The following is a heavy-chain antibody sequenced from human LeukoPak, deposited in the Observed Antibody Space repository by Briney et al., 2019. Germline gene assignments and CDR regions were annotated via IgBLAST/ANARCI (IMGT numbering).Heavy chain of an antibody. CDR1: GYTFTGDY. CDR3: ARDYASGSYYDY. CDR2: MNPNSGGT. D-gene: IGHD3-10*01. J-gene: IGHJ4*02. V-gene: IGHV1-2*02. Sequence: ASVKVSFKASGYTFTGDYLHWVRQAPGQGLEWMGWMNPNSGGTNYAQKFQGRVTMTRDTSTSTAYMELSRLRSDDTAVYYCARDYASGSYYDYWGQGSLVTVSS.